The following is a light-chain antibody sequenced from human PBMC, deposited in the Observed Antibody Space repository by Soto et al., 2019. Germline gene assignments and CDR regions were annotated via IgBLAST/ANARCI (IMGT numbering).Light chain of an antibody. J-gene: IGLJ2*01. V-gene: IGLV1-44*01. CDR3: AAWDDSLNGPT. Sequence: QPVLTQPPSTSGTPGQRVTISCSGGSSNIGTYTVSWYQQFPETAPKLLIYGSNQRPSGVPDRFSASKSGTSASLSIGGLQSEDEADYYCAAWDDSLNGPTFGGGTKLTVL. CDR2: GSN. CDR1: SSNIGTYT.